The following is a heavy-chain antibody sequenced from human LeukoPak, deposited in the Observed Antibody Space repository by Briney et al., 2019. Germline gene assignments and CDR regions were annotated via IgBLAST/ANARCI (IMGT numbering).Heavy chain of an antibody. D-gene: IGHD2-2*01. J-gene: IGHJ4*02. V-gene: IGHV4-59*01. CDR1: GGSISSYY. CDR2: IYYSGST. CDR3: ARLVPAASFFDY. Sequence: SETLSLTCTVSGGSISSYYWSWIRQPPGKGLEWIGYIYYSGSTNYNPSLKGRVTISVDTSKNQFSLKLSSVTAADTAVYYCARLVPAASFFDYWGQGTLVTVSS.